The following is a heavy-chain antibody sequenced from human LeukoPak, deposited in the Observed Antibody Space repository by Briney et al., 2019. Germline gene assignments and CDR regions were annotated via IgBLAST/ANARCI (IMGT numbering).Heavy chain of an antibody. CDR2: INSDGSTA. Sequence: GGSLRLSCAASGFTFSTYWMHWVRQVPGKGLVWVSRINSDGSTADYAEAVKGRFTISRDNSKNTLYLQMNSLRAEDTAVYYCAKDGWVRGVMVDYHYWGQGTLVTVSS. J-gene: IGHJ4*02. CDR1: GFTFSTYW. CDR3: AKDGWVRGVMVDYHY. V-gene: IGHV3-74*01. D-gene: IGHD3-10*01.